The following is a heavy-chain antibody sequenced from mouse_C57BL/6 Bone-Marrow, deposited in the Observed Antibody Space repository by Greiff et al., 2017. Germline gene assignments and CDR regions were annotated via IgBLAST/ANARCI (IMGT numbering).Heavy chain of an antibody. Sequence: VQLQQSGAELAKPGASVKLSCKASGYTFTSYWMHWVKQRPGQGLEWIGYINPSSGYTKYNQKFKDKATLTADKTSSTAYMQLSSLTYEDSAVFYCARELRLYWCFDVWGTGTTVTVSS. CDR2: INPSSGYT. CDR3: ARELRLYWCFDV. V-gene: IGHV1-7*01. D-gene: IGHD3-2*02. J-gene: IGHJ1*03. CDR1: GYTFTSYW.